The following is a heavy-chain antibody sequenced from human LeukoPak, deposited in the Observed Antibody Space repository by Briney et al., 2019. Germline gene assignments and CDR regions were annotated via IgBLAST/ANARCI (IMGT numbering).Heavy chain of an antibody. CDR2: IYYSGST. V-gene: IGHV4-39*01. Sequence: SETLSLTCTVSGGSISSSSYYWRWIRQPPGKGLEWIGSIYYSGSTYYNPSLKSRVTISVDTSKNQFSLKLSSVTAADTAVYYCARLTWIQPDYWGQGTLVTVSS. J-gene: IGHJ4*02. CDR1: GGSISSSSYY. CDR3: ARLTWIQPDY. D-gene: IGHD5-18*01.